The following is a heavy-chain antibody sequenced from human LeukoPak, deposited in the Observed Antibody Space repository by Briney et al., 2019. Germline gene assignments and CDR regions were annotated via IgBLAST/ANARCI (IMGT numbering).Heavy chain of an antibody. D-gene: IGHD1-26*01. CDR2: ISGSGDNT. CDR3: AKMKGHPLPKYYMDV. Sequence: GGFLRLSCAASGFTFSGFAISWVRRTPGKGLEWVSGISGSGDNTLYADSVKGRFTISRDNSKNTLYLEMNSLRAEDTAIYYCAKMKGHPLPKYYMDVWGQGTTVTVSS. J-gene: IGHJ6*01. CDR1: GFTFSGFA. V-gene: IGHV3-23*01.